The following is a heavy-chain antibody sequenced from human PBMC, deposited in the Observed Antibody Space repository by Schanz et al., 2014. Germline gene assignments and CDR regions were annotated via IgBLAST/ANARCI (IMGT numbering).Heavy chain of an antibody. Sequence: QVQLVQSGAEVRKPGASVKVSCKASGYTFISYGINWVRQAIGQGPEWMGWMQPDSGKTHYAEKFQGRVAMTRDVSISTAYMELSSLASEDTAVYYCARGQRRTIGRPFGPWGQGTLVTVSS. J-gene: IGHJ5*02. CDR3: ARGQRRTIGRPFGP. D-gene: IGHD6-25*01. CDR1: GYTFISYG. CDR2: MQPDSGKT. V-gene: IGHV1-8*01.